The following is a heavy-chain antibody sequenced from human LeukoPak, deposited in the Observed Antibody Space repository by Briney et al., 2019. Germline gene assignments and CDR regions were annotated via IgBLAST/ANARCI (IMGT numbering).Heavy chain of an antibody. CDR2: IYHSGST. CDR3: AREVATTTYFDY. V-gene: IGHV4-38-2*02. D-gene: IGHD5-12*01. Sequence: SETLSLTCTVSGYSISSGYYWGWIRQPPGKGLEWIGSIYHSGSTYYNPSLKSRVTISVDTSKNQFSLKLSSVTAADTAVYYCAREVATTTYFDYWGQGTLVTVSS. CDR1: GYSISSGYY. J-gene: IGHJ4*02.